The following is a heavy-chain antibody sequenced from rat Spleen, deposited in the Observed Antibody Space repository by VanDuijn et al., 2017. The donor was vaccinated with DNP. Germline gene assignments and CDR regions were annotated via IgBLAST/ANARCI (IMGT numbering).Heavy chain of an antibody. V-gene: IGHV5-25*01. CDR1: GFTFTTYD. Sequence: EVQLVESGGGLVQPGRSLKLSCVASGFTFTTYDMAWVRQAPTKGLEWVASINTNNDNTDYGDSVKGRFTVSRDSAKSTLNLQMDSLRSEDTATYYCARHELSHGPFDYWGQGVMVTVSS. J-gene: IGHJ2*01. CDR2: INTNNDNT. CDR3: ARHELSHGPFDY.